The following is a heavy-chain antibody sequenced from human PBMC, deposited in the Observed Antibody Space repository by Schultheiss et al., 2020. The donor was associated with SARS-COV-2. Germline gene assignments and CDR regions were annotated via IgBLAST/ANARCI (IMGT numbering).Heavy chain of an antibody. Sequence: GGSLRLSCAASGFTFSSYDMHWVRQATGKGLEWVSAIGTAGDPYYPGSVKGRFTISRDNSKNTLYLQMNSLRAEDTAVYYCARDSGVVVTAKGDYWGQGTLVTVSS. V-gene: IGHV3-13*05. J-gene: IGHJ4*02. D-gene: IGHD2-21*02. CDR2: IGTAGDP. CDR1: GFTFSSYD. CDR3: ARDSGVVVTAKGDY.